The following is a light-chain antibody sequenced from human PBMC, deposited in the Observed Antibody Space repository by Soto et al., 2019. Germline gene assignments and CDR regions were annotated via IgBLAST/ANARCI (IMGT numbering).Light chain of an antibody. CDR3: SSYTTSSTWV. Sequence: QSALTQPASVSGSPGQSITISCTGTSSDIGGYNYVSWYQHHPGKAPRLMTYAVSNRPSGVSSRFSGSKSGNTASLTISGLQAEDEADHYCSSYTTSSTWVLGGGTKLTVL. V-gene: IGLV2-14*01. J-gene: IGLJ3*02. CDR2: AVS. CDR1: SSDIGGYNY.